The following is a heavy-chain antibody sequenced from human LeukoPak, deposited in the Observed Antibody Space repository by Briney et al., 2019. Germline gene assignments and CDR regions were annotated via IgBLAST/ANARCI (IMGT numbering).Heavy chain of an antibody. CDR1: GYTFTSYD. J-gene: IGHJ4*02. D-gene: IGHD3-9*01. CDR3: ARGRSTGYPFYFEY. CDR2: MNPNSGST. V-gene: IGHV1-8*03. Sequence: ASAKVSCKASGYTFTSYDINWVRQATGQGLEWMGWMNPNSGSTGYAQKVQGRVTITRNTSIRTAYMELSGLRSEDTAVYYCARGRSTGYPFYFEYWGQGTLVTVSS.